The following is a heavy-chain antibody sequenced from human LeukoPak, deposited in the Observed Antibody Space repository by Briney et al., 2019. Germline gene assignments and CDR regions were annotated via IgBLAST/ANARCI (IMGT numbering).Heavy chain of an antibody. CDR1: GGSISSTIYY. CDR2: IYYSGST. D-gene: IGHD3-10*01. CDR3: ATSRGSYYTGYFQH. Sequence: SETLSLTCTVSGGSISSTIYYWGWIRQPPGKGLECIGSIYYSGSTYYNPSLKSRVTISVDTSKNQFSLKLSSVTAADTAVYYCATSRGSYYTGYFQHWGQGTLVTVSS. V-gene: IGHV4-39*07. J-gene: IGHJ1*01.